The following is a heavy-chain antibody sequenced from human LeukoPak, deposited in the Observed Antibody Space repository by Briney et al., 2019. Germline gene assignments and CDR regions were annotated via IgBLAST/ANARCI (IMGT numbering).Heavy chain of an antibody. D-gene: IGHD2-2*01. CDR1: GGSFSGYY. CDR3: ARGAPYCSSTSCGV. Sequence: SETLSLTCAVYGGSFSGYYWSWIRQPPGKGLEWIGEINRSGSTNYNPSLKSRVTISVDTSKNQFSLKLSSVTAADTAVYYCARGAPYCSSTSCGVWGKGTTVTVPS. J-gene: IGHJ6*04. CDR2: INRSGST. V-gene: IGHV4-34*01.